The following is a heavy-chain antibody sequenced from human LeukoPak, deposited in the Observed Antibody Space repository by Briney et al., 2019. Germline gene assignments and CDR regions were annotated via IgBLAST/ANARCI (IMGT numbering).Heavy chain of an antibody. CDR1: GFTFDSYG. J-gene: IGHJ4*02. Sequence: PGGSLRLSCAASGFTFDSYGMSWVRQAPGKGLEWVSGINWNGADTTYTESVKGRFTISRDNAKNSLYLQMNSLRAEDTAVYYCASCGCLIIEDWGQGTLVTVSS. CDR3: ASCGCLIIED. CDR2: INWNGADT. V-gene: IGHV3-20*04. D-gene: IGHD2-21*01.